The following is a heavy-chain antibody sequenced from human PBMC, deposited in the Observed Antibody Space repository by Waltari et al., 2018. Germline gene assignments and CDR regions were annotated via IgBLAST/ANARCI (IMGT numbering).Heavy chain of an antibody. Sequence: QVQLEQSGTEVIKPGASVKVSCKASGYTFTEKYLHWVRQAPGQGLEWMGWIFPKNGGTVYAQKFQGRVTMTSDTSIKTIYMELNWLTSDDTAVYYCARGTVAGKDFWGQGTLVTVSS. J-gene: IGHJ4*02. CDR2: IFPKNGGT. CDR1: GYTFTEKY. D-gene: IGHD6-19*01. CDR3: ARGTVAGKDF. V-gene: IGHV1-2*02.